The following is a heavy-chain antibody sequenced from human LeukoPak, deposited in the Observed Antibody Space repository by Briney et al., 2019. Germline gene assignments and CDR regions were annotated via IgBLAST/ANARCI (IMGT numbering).Heavy chain of an antibody. V-gene: IGHV4-4*07. Sequence: PSETLSLTCTVSGGSISSYYWSWIRQPAGKGLEWIGRIYTSGSTNYNPSLKSRVTMSVDTSKNQFSLKLSSVTAADTAVYYCARDRPLYGSGSYYWPRGNYYYHYMDVWGKGTTVTISS. CDR2: IYTSGST. CDR3: ARDRPLYGSGSYYWPRGNYYYHYMDV. CDR1: GGSISSYY. D-gene: IGHD3-10*01. J-gene: IGHJ6*03.